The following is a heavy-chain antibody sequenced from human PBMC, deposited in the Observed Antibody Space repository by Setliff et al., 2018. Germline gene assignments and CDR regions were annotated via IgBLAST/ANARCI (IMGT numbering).Heavy chain of an antibody. V-gene: IGHV4-39*01. D-gene: IGHD1-1*01. CDR2: IHYRGTT. CDR3: ARTGTYRYFDY. J-gene: IGHJ4*02. Sequence: KPSETLSLTCTVSGDSISSRRNYWGWFRQPAGKELEWIGRIHYRGTTYSNASLASRLTISVDTAKNQFSLKLTSVTAADTAVYYCARTGTYRYFDYWGQGTRVTVSS. CDR1: GDSISSRRNY.